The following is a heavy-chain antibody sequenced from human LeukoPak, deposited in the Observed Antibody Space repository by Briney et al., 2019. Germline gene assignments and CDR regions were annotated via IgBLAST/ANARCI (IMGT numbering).Heavy chain of an antibody. CDR3: AREGFCSGGSCYSGNAFDI. D-gene: IGHD2-15*01. Sequence: GGSLRLSCAAAGYTFSSYWMSWVRQAPGEGLGWVSSISSSSSYIYYAGSMKGRLTISRDHAKKSVYLQMNSLRAEDTAVYYCAREGFCSGGSCYSGNAFDIWGQGTMVTVSS. J-gene: IGHJ3*02. CDR2: ISSSSSYI. V-gene: IGHV3-21*01. CDR1: GYTFSSYW.